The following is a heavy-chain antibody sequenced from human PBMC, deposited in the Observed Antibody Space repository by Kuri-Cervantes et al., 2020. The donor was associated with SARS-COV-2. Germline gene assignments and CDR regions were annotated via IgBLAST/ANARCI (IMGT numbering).Heavy chain of an antibody. J-gene: IGHJ6*03. D-gene: IGHD4-11*01. Sequence: SVKVSCKASGGTFSSYAISWVRQAPGQGHEWMGGIIPIFGTANYAQKFQGRVTITTDESTSTAYMELSSLGSEDTAVYYCARERRPPTDQPRPGYYMDVWGKGTTVTVSS. V-gene: IGHV1-69*05. CDR2: IIPIFGTA. CDR3: ARERRPPTDQPRPGYYMDV. CDR1: GGTFSSYA.